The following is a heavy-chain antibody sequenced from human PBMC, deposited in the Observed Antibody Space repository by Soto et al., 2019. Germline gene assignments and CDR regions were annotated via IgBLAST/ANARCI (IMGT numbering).Heavy chain of an antibody. Sequence: ASVKVSCKASGYSFTGYFVHWVRQAPGPGLEWMGWINPNTGATKYAQKFQGRVTITADESTSTAYMELSSLRSEDTAVYYCASGAPRSLRRYCSGGSCYRVMNWFDPWGQGTLVTVSS. CDR1: GYSFTGYF. V-gene: IGHV1-2*02. J-gene: IGHJ5*02. CDR3: ASGAPRSLRRYCSGGSCYRVMNWFDP. CDR2: INPNTGAT. D-gene: IGHD2-15*01.